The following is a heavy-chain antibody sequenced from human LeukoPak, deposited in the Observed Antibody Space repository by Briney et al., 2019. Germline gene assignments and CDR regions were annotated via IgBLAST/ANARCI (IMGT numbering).Heavy chain of an antibody. CDR1: GGSSSSSNW. D-gene: IGHD4-17*01. CDR3: ARGVRGYGDYEVRWFDY. Sequence: PSEALSLTCAVSGGSSSSSNWWNWVRQPPGQGLEWIGEIDHSGRTNYNPSLKSRVTISVDKSKNQISLKLSSVTAADTAVYYCARGVRGYGDYEVRWFDYWGQGTLVTVSS. J-gene: IGHJ4*02. V-gene: IGHV4-4*02. CDR2: IDHSGRT.